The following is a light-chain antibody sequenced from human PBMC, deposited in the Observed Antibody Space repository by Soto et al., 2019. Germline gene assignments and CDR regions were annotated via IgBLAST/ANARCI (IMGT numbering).Light chain of an antibody. CDR1: QSVSSNY. Sequence: EIVLTQSPGTLSLSPGERATLSCRASQSVSSNYLAWYQQKPGQAPRPLIYGASSRAPGIPDRFSGSGAGTDFTLTISRLEFEDVAVYYCQQYGSSPWTFGQGTKVEIK. CDR2: GAS. V-gene: IGKV3-20*01. J-gene: IGKJ1*01. CDR3: QQYGSSPWT.